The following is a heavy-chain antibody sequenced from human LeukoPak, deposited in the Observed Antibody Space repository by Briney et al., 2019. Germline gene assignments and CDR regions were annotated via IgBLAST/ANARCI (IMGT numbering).Heavy chain of an antibody. CDR2: INQDGSEK. CDR1: GFTFNIYW. V-gene: IGHV3-7*01. Sequence: GGSLRLSCAASGFTFNIYWMSWVRQTPGKGLEWVANINQDGSEKYYVDSVKGRFTISRDNARNSLYLQMNSLRTEDTSVYYCDPHSRSASCPDYWGQGTLVTVSS. CDR3: DPHSRSASCPDY. J-gene: IGHJ4*02. D-gene: IGHD2-2*01.